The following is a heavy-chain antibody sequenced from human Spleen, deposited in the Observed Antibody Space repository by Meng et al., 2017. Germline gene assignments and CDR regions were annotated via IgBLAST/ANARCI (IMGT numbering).Heavy chain of an antibody. CDR1: GFTFSSYS. Sequence: GGSLRLSCAASGFTFSSYSMNWVRQAPGKGLEWVSSISSSSSYIYYADSVKGRFTISRDNSKNTLYLQMHSLGAEDTAVYYCANSNHFDYWGQGILVTVSS. J-gene: IGHJ4*02. V-gene: IGHV3-21*04. D-gene: IGHD2-8*01. CDR3: ANSNHFDY. CDR2: ISSSSSYI.